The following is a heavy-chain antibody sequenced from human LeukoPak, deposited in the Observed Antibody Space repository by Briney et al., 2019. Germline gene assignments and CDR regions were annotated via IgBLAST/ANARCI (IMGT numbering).Heavy chain of an antibody. D-gene: IGHD4-17*01. J-gene: IGHJ4*02. Sequence: PSETLSLTCSVSGYFISSAYYWGWIRQPPGKGLEWIGSIYYSGSTYYNPSLKSRVTISVDTSKNQFSLKLSSVTAADTAVYYCARLPTVTFFDYWGQGTLVTVSS. CDR3: ARLPTVTFFDY. CDR1: GYFISSAYY. CDR2: IYYSGST. V-gene: IGHV4-38-2*02.